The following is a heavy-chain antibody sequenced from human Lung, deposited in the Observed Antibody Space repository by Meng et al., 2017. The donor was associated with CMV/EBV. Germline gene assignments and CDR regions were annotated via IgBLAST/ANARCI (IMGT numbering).Heavy chain of an antibody. CDR3: ARGEGSYYYYYGMDV. D-gene: IGHD5-18*01. CDR1: GYTFTSYD. CDR2: MNPNSGNT. V-gene: IGHV1-8*01. J-gene: IGHJ6*02. Sequence: SVXVSXKASGYTFTSYDINWVRQATGQGLEWMGWMNPNSGNTGYAQKFQGRVTMTRNTSISTAYMELSSLRSEDTAVYYCARGEGSYYYYYGMDVWGQGTTVTVSS.